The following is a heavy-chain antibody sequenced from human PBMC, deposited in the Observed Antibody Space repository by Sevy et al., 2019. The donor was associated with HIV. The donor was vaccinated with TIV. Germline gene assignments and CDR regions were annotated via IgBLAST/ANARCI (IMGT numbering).Heavy chain of an antibody. CDR2: ISDGGGTT. CDR1: GFTFRNYV. J-gene: IGHJ3*02. Sequence: GSLRLSCAAPGFTFRNYVMNWVRQPPGKGLEWVSVISDGGGTTYYADSVKGRFTISRDDSKSTLYLQMNSLRVEDTAVYFCAKRVAGALAALDIWGQGTMVTVSS. V-gene: IGHV3-23*01. CDR3: AKRVAGALAALDI. D-gene: IGHD3-10*01.